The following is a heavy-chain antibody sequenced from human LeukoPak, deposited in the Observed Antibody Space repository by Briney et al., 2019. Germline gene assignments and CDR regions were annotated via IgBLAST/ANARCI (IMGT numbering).Heavy chain of an antibody. D-gene: IGHD6-19*01. V-gene: IGHV3-53*01. CDR1: GFTVSSNY. CDR3: ARERDSSGFETY. CDR2: IYSGGST. Sequence: GGPLRLSCAASGFTVSSNYMSWVRQAPGKGLEWVSVIYSGGSTYYADSVKGRFTISRDNSKNTLYLQMNSLRAEDTAVYYCARERDSSGFETYWGQGTLVTVSS. J-gene: IGHJ4*02.